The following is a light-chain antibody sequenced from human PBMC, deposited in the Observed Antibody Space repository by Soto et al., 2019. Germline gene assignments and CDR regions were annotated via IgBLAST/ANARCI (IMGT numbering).Light chain of an antibody. V-gene: IGKV1-39*01. J-gene: IGKJ5*01. CDR2: AAS. CDR1: QSISSY. Sequence: DIQMTQSPSSQSASVGDRVIITCRASQSISSYLNWYQQKPGKAPKLLIYAASSLQSGVPSRFSGSGSGTDFTLTISSLQPEDFATYYCQQSYSTPITFGQGTRLEIK. CDR3: QQSYSTPIT.